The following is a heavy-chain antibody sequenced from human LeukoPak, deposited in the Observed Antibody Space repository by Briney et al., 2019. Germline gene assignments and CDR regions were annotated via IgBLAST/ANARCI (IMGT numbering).Heavy chain of an antibody. V-gene: IGHV1-69*01. CDR3: ARETPSRYFDY. J-gene: IGHJ4*02. Sequence: SVKVSCKASGGTFSSYAISWVRQAPGQGLEWMGGIIPIFGTANYAQKFQGRVTITADESTSTAYMELSSLSSDATAVYYCARETPSRYFDYWGQGTLVTVSS. CDR1: GGTFSSYA. CDR2: IIPIFGTA.